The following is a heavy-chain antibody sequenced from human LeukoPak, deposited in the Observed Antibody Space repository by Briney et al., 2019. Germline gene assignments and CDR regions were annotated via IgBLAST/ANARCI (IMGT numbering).Heavy chain of an antibody. Sequence: GGSLRLSCTASGLTFSTSGFNWVRQAPGKGLEWVASIGPTGSDRYHADSIKGRFTISRDNANNFLYLQMNSLRAEDTAVYYCATEANGRHYDYWGQGTLLTVSS. J-gene: IGHJ4*02. D-gene: IGHD2-8*01. CDR1: GLTFSTSG. CDR2: IGPTGSDR. V-gene: IGHV3-21*06. CDR3: ATEANGRHYDY.